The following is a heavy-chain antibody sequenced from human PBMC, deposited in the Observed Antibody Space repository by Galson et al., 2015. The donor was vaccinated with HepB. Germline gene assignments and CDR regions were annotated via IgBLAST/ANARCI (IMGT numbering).Heavy chain of an antibody. D-gene: IGHD3-10*01. CDR2: ISAYNGNT. CDR3: ARDPAYYYGSGSPEDWFDP. V-gene: IGHV1-18*04. Sequence: SVKASCKASGYTFTSYGISWVRQAPGQGLEWMGWISAYNGNTNYAQKLQGRVTMTTDTSTSTAYMELRSLRSDDTAVYYCARDPAYYYGSGSPEDWFDPWGQGTLVTVSS. J-gene: IGHJ5*02. CDR1: GYTFTSYG.